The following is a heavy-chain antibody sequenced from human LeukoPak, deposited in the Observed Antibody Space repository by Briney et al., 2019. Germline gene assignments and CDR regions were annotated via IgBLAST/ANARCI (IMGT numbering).Heavy chain of an antibody. CDR1: GYTFTSYY. J-gene: IGHJ4*02. D-gene: IGHD6-19*01. V-gene: IGHV1-46*01. CDR2: INPSGGST. CDR3: AAAVAGNLHFDY. Sequence: ASVKVSCKASGYTFTSYYMHWVRQAPGQGLEWMGIINPSGGSTSYAQKFQGRVTMTRDTSTSTVYMELSSLRSEDTAVYYCAAAVAGNLHFDYWGQGTLVTVFS.